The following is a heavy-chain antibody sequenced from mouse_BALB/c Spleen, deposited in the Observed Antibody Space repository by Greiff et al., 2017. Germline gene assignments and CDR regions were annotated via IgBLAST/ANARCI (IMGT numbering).Heavy chain of an antibody. CDR1: GYTFTSYW. Sequence: VKLMESGAELAKPGASVKMSCKASGYTFTSYWMHWVKQRPGQGLEWIGYINPSTGYTEYNQKFKDKATLTADKSSSTAYMQLSSLTSEDSAVYYCARGDGYYDYFDYWGQGTTLTVSS. V-gene: IGHV1-7*01. D-gene: IGHD2-3*01. CDR3: ARGDGYYDYFDY. CDR2: INPSTGYT. J-gene: IGHJ2*01.